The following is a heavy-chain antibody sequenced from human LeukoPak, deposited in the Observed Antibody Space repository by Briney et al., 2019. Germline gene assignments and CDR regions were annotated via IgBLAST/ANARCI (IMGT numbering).Heavy chain of an antibody. Sequence: GGSLRLSCAASGFTFSSYGMHWVRQAPGKGLEWVAVISYGGSNKYYADSVKGRFTISRDNSKNTLYLQMNSLRAEDTAVYYCAKERGYCSGGSCYDSLDYWGQGTLVTVSS. J-gene: IGHJ4*02. CDR2: ISYGGSNK. CDR1: GFTFSSYG. D-gene: IGHD2-15*01. V-gene: IGHV3-30*18. CDR3: AKERGYCSGGSCYDSLDY.